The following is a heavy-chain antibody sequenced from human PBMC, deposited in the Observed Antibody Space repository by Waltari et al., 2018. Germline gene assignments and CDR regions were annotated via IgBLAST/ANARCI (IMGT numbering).Heavy chain of an antibody. CDR1: GCLVGNTW. J-gene: IGHJ3*02. CDR3: TRDRGWQCFDM. CDR2: IQIDGRED. D-gene: IGHD6-19*01. Sequence: EVQMVESGGGLVQPGGSLRLSCAAAGCLVGNTWMPWVRQAPGKGVGRVANIQIDGREDYYVESVRGRFTISRDNAKNSLFLQMNSLRAEDTAVYYCTRDRGWQCFDMWGQGTVVTVSS. V-gene: IGHV3-7*03.